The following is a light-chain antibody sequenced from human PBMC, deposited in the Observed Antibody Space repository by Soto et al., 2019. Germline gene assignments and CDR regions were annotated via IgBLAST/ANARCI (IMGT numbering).Light chain of an antibody. V-gene: IGKV3-11*01. CDR2: AAS. Sequence: DIVLTQSPDTLSLSPGESATLSCRASQSLGRYLAWYQQKPGQAPRLLIYAASTRATGLPARFSGSGSGTDFTLTISSLQPEDVATYFCQKYNSALTFGQGTRLEI. CDR1: QSLGRY. J-gene: IGKJ5*01. CDR3: QKYNSALT.